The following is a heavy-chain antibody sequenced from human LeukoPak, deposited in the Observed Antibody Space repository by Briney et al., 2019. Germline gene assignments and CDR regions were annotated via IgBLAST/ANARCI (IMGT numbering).Heavy chain of an antibody. CDR2: ISYDGSNK. J-gene: IGHJ4*02. Sequence: GGSLRLSCAASGFTFGSYAMHWVRQAPGKGLEWVAVISYDGSNKYYADSVKGRFIISRDNSKNTLYLQMNSLRAEDTAVYYCAREESWSFDYWGQGTLVTVSS. CDR3: AREESWSFDY. CDR1: GFTFGSYA. V-gene: IGHV3-30-3*01. D-gene: IGHD6-13*01.